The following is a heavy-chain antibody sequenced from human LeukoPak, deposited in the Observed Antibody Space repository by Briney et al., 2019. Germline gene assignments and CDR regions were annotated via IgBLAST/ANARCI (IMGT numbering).Heavy chain of an antibody. V-gene: IGHV1-46*01. D-gene: IGHD3-22*01. Sequence: ASVKVSCKASGYTFTSYYMHWVRQAPGQGLEWMGIINPSGGSTSYAQKFQGRVTMTRDTSTSTVYMELSSLRSEDTAVYYCARGRPSGPPYYYDSSGNFDYWGQGTLVTVSS. CDR3: ARGRPSGPPYYYDSSGNFDY. J-gene: IGHJ4*02. CDR2: INPSGGST. CDR1: GYTFTSYY.